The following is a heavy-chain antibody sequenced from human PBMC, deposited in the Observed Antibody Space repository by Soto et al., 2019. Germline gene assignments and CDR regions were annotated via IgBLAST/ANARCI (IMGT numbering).Heavy chain of an antibody. J-gene: IGHJ4*02. Sequence: GGSRRLSCAASGFTFTNYAMTWVRQAPWKGLEWVSGISGSGTNKYYIDSVKGRFTISRDNSKDTLYLEMNSLRAEDTAVYYCAKDRDSGHDFGDFDYWGQGALVTVSS. CDR3: AKDRDSGHDFGDFDY. CDR1: GFTFTNYA. CDR2: ISGSGTNK. V-gene: IGHV3-23*01. D-gene: IGHD5-12*01.